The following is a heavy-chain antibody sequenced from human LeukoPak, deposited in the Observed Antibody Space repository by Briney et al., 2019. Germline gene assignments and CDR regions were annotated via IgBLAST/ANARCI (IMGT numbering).Heavy chain of an antibody. D-gene: IGHD2-8*01. CDR2: IIPIFGTT. V-gene: IGHV1-69*06. Sequence: SVKVSCKASGGTFSSYAISWVRQAPGQGLEWMGEIIPIFGTTNYAQKFQGRVTITADKSTSTVYMELISLRSEDTAVYYCARRYCTNGVCYDDRGAFDIWGQGTMVTVSS. CDR1: GGTFSSYA. J-gene: IGHJ3*02. CDR3: ARRYCTNGVCYDDRGAFDI.